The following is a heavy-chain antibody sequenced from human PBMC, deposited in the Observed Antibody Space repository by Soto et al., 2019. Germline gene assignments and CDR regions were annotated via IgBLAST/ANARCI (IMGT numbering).Heavy chain of an antibody. CDR2: IYYSGSS. CDR1: GGSLTGYY. V-gene: IGHV4-59*01. J-gene: IGHJ4*02. D-gene: IGHD3-16*02. Sequence: NPSETLSLTCTVSGGSLTGYYWNWIRQPPGKGLEWIGYIYYSGSSNSNPSLKSRVTISVDTSKNQFSLNLNSVTAADTAVYYCARARGAIAYLDYWGQGTLVTVSS. CDR3: ARARGAIAYLDY.